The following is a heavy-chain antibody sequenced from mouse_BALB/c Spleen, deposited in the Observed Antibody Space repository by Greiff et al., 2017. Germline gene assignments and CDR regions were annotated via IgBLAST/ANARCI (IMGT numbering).Heavy chain of an antibody. V-gene: IGHV14-4*02. CDR3: SDGYLDY. CDR1: GFNIKDYY. D-gene: IGHD1-1*02. Sequence: EVQLQQSGAELVRSGASVKLSCTASGFNIKDYYMHWVKQRPEQGLEWIGWIDPENGDTEYAPKFQGKATMTADTSSNTAYLQLSSLTSEDTAVYYCSDGYLDYWGQGTTLTVSS. CDR2: IDPENGDT. J-gene: IGHJ2*01.